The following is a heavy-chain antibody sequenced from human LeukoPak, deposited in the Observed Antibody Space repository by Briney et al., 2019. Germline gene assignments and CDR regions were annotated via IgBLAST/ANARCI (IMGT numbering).Heavy chain of an antibody. V-gene: IGHV1-46*01. J-gene: IGHJ4*02. D-gene: IGHD3-22*01. CDR2: INPSGGST. CDR1: GYTFTSYY. CDR3: ARGRSSYYDSGGYYYLVY. Sequence: ASVKDSCKASGYTFTSYYMHWVRQAPGQGLEWMGIINPSGGSTSYAQKFQGRVTMTRDMSTSTVYMELSSLRSEDTAVYYCARGRSSYYDSGGYYYLVYWGQGTLVTVSS.